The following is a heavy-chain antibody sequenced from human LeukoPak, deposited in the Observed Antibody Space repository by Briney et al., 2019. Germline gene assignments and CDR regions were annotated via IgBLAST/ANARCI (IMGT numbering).Heavy chain of an antibody. V-gene: IGHV4-31*03. CDR1: GGSISSGGYY. CDR3: ARQRFGELSPVDY. Sequence: PSETLSLTCTVSGGSISSGGYYWSWIRQHPGKGLVWIGHIYYSGSTYYNPSLRSRVTISVDTSKNQFSLKLTSVTAADTAVYYCARQRFGELSPVDYWGQGTLVTVSS. J-gene: IGHJ4*02. CDR2: IYYSGST. D-gene: IGHD3-10*01.